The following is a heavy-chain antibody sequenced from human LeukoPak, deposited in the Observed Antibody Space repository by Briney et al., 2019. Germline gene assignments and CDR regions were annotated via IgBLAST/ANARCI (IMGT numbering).Heavy chain of an antibody. CDR3: ARVGRVAAAEYWFDP. D-gene: IGHD6-13*01. CDR2: ISYDGSNK. CDR1: GFTFSSYA. V-gene: IGHV3-30*04. J-gene: IGHJ5*02. Sequence: PGRSLRLSCAASGFTFSSYAMHWVRQAPGKGLEWVAVISYDGSNKYYADSVKGRFTISRDNSKNTLYLQMNSLRAEDTAVYYCARVGRVAAAEYWFDPWGQGTLVTVSS.